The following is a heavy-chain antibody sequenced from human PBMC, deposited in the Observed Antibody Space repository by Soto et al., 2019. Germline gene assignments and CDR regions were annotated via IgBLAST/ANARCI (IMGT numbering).Heavy chain of an antibody. CDR3: VAVTFFRGMDV. Sequence: QTLSLTCAISGYSVASDTSAWILIRQSPSRGLEWLGRTYYNSKWNNDYALSVQSRITISPDTSHNQFSLDLDSVTPEDTAVYYCVAVTFFRGMDVWGQGPPVTVSS. V-gene: IGHV6-1*01. J-gene: IGHJ6*02. CDR2: TYYNSKWNN. CDR1: GYSVASDTSA. D-gene: IGHD6-19*01.